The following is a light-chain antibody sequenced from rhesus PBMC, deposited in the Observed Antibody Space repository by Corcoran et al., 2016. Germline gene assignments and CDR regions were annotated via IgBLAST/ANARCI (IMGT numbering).Light chain of an antibody. CDR2: ENN. Sequence: QSVLTQPPSVSGAPGQRVTFSCTGSRSNIGGYYVQWYQQLPGTAPKLLIYENNKRPSGVSDPFSGSQSVTSASLTITGLQSEDEADYYCQSYDSSLSAHVFGSGTNLTVL. J-gene: IGLJ6*01. CDR3: QSYDSSLSAHV. CDR1: RSNIGGYY. V-gene: IGLV1-85*01.